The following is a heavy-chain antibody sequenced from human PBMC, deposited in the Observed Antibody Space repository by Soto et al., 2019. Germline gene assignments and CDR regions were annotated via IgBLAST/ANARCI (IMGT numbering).Heavy chain of an antibody. D-gene: IGHD2-15*01. V-gene: IGHV1-18*01. Sequence: QVQLVQSGAEVKKPGASVKVSCKASGYTFSTYGISWVRQAPGQGLEWMGWISAYDGNTDYAQKLQGRVTMTTDTSTSTACMELWSLRSDDTAVYSCAVHEWWTDGFDIWGQGTMVTVSS. CDR3: AVHEWWTDGFDI. CDR2: ISAYDGNT. J-gene: IGHJ3*02. CDR1: GYTFSTYG.